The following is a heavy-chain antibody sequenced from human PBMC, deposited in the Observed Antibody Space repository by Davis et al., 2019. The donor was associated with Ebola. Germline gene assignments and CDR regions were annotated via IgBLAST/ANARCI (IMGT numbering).Heavy chain of an antibody. CDR3: AKDLYGSGSYYNLGPFDY. Sequence: PGGSLRLSCAASGFTFSSYGMHWVRQAPGKGLEWVTLISYDGSNKYYADSVRGRFTISRDTSKNTLFLQMNSLRAEDTAVYYCAKDLYGSGSYYNLGPFDYWGQGTLVTVSS. CDR2: ISYDGSNK. D-gene: IGHD3-10*01. V-gene: IGHV3-30*18. CDR1: GFTFSSYG. J-gene: IGHJ4*02.